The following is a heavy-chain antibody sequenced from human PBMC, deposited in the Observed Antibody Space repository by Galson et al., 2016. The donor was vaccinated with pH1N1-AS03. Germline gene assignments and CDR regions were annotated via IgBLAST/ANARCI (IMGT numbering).Heavy chain of an antibody. J-gene: IGHJ5*02. V-gene: IGHV3-23*01. CDR1: GFDFSIYA. CDR3: ARGSGSPHWFDP. D-gene: IGHD3-3*01. CDR2: IGGVDRSE. Sequence: SLRLSCAASGFDFSIYAMHWVRQAPGKGLEWVSGIGGVDRSEWYAESARGRFTVSRDNSKSTLYLQTNSLRGDDTAVYYCARGSGSPHWFDPWGQGTQATVSS.